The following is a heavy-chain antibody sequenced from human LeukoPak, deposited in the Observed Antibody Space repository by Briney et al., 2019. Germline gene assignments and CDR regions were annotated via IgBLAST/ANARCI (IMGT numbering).Heavy chain of an antibody. CDR1: GXSISDYY. CDR2: ISYRESS. Sequence: SETLSLTCTVSGXSISDYYWSWMRQPPGKGLEWIGDISYRESSNYNPSLKSRVSISVGTSKNQFSLKLSSVTAADTAVYYCARQGSGWTIYYFDYWGQGTLVTVSS. V-gene: IGHV4-59*08. D-gene: IGHD6-19*01. CDR3: ARQGSGWTIYYFDY. J-gene: IGHJ4*02.